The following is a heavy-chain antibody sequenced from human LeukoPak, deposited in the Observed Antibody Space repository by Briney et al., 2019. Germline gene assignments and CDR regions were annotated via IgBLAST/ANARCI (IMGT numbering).Heavy chain of an antibody. J-gene: IGHJ6*04. V-gene: IGHV3-30*18. CDR3: AKDIAPRLGSSFLMDV. CDR2: ISYDGSNK. CDR1: GFTFSSYG. D-gene: IGHD6-13*01. Sequence: GRSLRLSCAASGFTFSSYGMHRVRQAPGKGLEWVAVISYDGSNKYYADSVKGRFTISRDNSKNTLYLQMNSLRAEDTAVYYCAKDIAPRLGSSFLMDVWGKGTTVTVSS.